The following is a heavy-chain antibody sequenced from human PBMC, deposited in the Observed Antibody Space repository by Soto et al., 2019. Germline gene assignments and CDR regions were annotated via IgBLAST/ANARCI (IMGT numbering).Heavy chain of an antibody. CDR2: IYHSGST. V-gene: IGHV4-30-2*01. J-gene: IGHJ5*02. Sequence: PSETLSLTCAVSGGSISSGGYSWSWIRQPPGKGLEWIGYIYHSGSTYYNPSLKSRVTILVDRSKNQFSLKLSSVTAADTAVYYCARLGGYYQSLDTWGQGTLVTVSS. CDR1: GGSISSGGYS. D-gene: IGHD3-3*01. CDR3: ARLGGYYQSLDT.